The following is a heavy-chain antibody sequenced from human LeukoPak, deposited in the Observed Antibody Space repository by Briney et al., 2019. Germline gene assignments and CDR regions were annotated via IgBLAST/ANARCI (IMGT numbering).Heavy chain of an antibody. CDR1: GFTFSSYA. J-gene: IGHJ4*02. V-gene: IGHV3-23*01. D-gene: IGHD5-12*01. CDR3: AKDQGSGYATITLGY. Sequence: PGGSLRLTCAASGFTFSSYAMSAVRQAPGKGLEWVSAISGSGGSTYYADSVKGRFTISRDNSKNALYLQMNSLRAEDTAVYYCAKDQGSGYATITLGYWGQGTLVTVSS. CDR2: ISGSGGST.